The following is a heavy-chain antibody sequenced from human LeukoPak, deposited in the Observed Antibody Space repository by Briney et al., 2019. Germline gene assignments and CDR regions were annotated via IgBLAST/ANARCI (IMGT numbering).Heavy chain of an antibody. J-gene: IGHJ4*02. V-gene: IGHV4-59*08. D-gene: IGHD3-3*01. CDR2: IYYSGST. Sequence: SETLSLTCTVSGGSISSYYWSWIRQPPGKGLEWIGYIYYSGSTNYNPSLKSRVTISVDTSKNRFSLKLSSVTAADTAVYYCARTIFTAPGQFDYWGQGTLVTVSS. CDR3: ARTIFTAPGQFDY. CDR1: GGSISSYY.